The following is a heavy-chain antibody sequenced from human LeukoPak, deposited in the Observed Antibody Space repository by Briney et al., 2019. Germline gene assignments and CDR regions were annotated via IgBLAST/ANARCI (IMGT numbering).Heavy chain of an antibody. CDR1: GFTFSSYT. CDR3: TRDLRSNY. Sequence: GGSLRLSCAASGFTFSSYTMNWVRQAPGKGLEWVSYISSSSSLIYYADSVKGRFTISRDDAKNSLSLQMNSLRDEDTAVYYCTRDLRSNYWGQGTLVTVSS. D-gene: IGHD3/OR15-3a*01. CDR2: ISSSSSLI. J-gene: IGHJ4*02. V-gene: IGHV3-48*02.